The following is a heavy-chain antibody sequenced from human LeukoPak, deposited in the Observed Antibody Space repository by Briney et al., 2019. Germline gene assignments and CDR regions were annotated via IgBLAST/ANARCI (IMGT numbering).Heavy chain of an antibody. D-gene: IGHD1-26*01. CDR2: ISSSSSTI. CDR3: ARGGGSYGYFDL. CDR1: GFTFSSYA. V-gene: IGHV3-48*02. J-gene: IGHJ2*01. Sequence: GGSLRLSCAASGFTFSSYAMTWVRQAPGKGLEWLSYISSSSSTIYYADSVKGRFTISRDNAKNSLYLQMNSLRDEDTAVYYCARGGGSYGYFDLWGRGTLVTVSS.